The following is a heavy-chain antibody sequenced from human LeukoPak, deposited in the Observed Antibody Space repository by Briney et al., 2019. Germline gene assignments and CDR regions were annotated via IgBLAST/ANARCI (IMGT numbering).Heavy chain of an antibody. CDR2: ISAYNGNT. CDR1: GYTFTSYG. J-gene: IGHJ4*02. V-gene: IGHV1-18*01. D-gene: IGHD3-10*01. CDR3: ARAPVTYYGSGSYYHRGGDY. Sequence: GASVKVSCKASGYTFTSYGISWVRQAPGQGLEWMGWISAYNGNTNYAQKLQGRVTMTTDTSTSTAYMELRSLRSDDTAVYYCARAPVTYYGSGSYYHRGGDYWGQGTLVTVSS.